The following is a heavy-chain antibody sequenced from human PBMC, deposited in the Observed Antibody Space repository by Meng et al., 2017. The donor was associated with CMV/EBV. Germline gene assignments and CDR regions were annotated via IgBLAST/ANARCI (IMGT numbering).Heavy chain of an antibody. J-gene: IGHJ4*02. CDR1: GFTVSSNY. Sequence: GESLKISCAASGFTVSSNYMSWVRQAPRKGLEWVSVIYSGGSTYYADSVKGRFTISRDNSKNTLYLQMNSLRAEDTAVYYCSYGGGYWGQGTLVTVSS. CDR2: IYSGGST. D-gene: IGHD3-10*01. CDR3: SYGGGY. V-gene: IGHV3-53*01.